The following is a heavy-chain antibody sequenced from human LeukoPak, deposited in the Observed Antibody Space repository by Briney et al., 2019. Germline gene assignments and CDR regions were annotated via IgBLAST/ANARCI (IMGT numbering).Heavy chain of an antibody. CDR1: GFTVSSNY. D-gene: IGHD3-10*01. J-gene: IGHJ4*02. CDR3: ARVPDYGSGSWFDY. V-gene: IGHV3-66*01. CDR2: IYSGGST. Sequence: PGGSLRLSCAASGFTVSSNYMSWVRQAPGKGLEWVSVIYSGGSTYHADSVRGRFTMSRDKSKNTLYLQMNSLRAEDTAVYYCARVPDYGSGSWFDYWGQGTLVTVSS.